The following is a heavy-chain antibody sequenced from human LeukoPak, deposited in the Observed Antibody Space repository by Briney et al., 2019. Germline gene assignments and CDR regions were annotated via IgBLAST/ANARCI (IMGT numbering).Heavy chain of an antibody. CDR3: ARDDGDSLFYYYYYMDV. CDR2: INPNHGDT. CDR1: GYTFTGYY. V-gene: IGHV1-2*02. J-gene: IGHJ6*03. Sequence: GASVKVSCKASGYTFTGYYMHWVRQAPGQGLEWMGWINPNHGDTNYAQKFQDRVSMTRDTSISTAYMHLSRLRSADTAVYYCARDDGDSLFYYYYYMDVWGKGTTVTVSS. D-gene: IGHD4-17*01.